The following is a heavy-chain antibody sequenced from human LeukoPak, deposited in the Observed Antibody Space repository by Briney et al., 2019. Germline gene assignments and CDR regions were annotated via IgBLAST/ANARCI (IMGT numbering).Heavy chain of an antibody. D-gene: IGHD3-3*01. CDR3: ARGSIFGVVTPFSY. CDR1: GGSFSGYY. CDR2: INHSGST. Sequence: PSETLSLTCAVYGGSFSGYYWSWIRQPPGKGLEWIGEINHSGSTNYNPFLKSRVTISVDMSKNQFSLKLSSVTAADTAVYYCARGSIFGVVTPFSYWGQGTLVTVSS. J-gene: IGHJ4*02. V-gene: IGHV4-34*01.